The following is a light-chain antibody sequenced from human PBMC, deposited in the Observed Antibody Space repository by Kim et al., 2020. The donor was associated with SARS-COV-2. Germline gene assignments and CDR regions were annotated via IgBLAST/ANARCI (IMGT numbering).Light chain of an antibody. V-gene: IGKV3-20*01. J-gene: IGKJ2*01. CDR2: GAS. Sequence: LSPGERATLSCRASQSVSSSYLGWYQQKPGQAPRLLFYGASNRATGIPDSFSGSGSGTEFTLTISRLEPEDFAVYYCQQCGTSSYTFGQGTKLEI. CDR1: QSVSSSY. CDR3: QQCGTSSYT.